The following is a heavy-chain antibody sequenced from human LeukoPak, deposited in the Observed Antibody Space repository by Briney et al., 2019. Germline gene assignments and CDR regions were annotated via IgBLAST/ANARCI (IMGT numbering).Heavy chain of an antibody. CDR1: GGSISSSSYY. CDR3: ARVSITMTD. V-gene: IGHV4-61*02. D-gene: IGHD3-22*01. Sequence: SETLSLTCTVSGGSISSSSYYWGWIRQPPGKGLEWIERIYTSGSTNYNPSLKSRVTISVDTSKNQFSLKLSSVTAADTAVYYCARVSITMTDWGQGTLVTVSS. CDR2: IYTSGST. J-gene: IGHJ4*02.